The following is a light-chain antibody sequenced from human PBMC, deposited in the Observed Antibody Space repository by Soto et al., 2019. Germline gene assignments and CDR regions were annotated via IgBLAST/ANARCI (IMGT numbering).Light chain of an antibody. CDR2: EVS. CDR3: TSFTSSSTQV. V-gene: IGLV2-14*01. J-gene: IGLJ1*01. CDR1: SGDVDAFDY. Sequence: QSSLTEPACVSWCPGQSITISCTGTSGDVDAFDYVSLYQQHPGKAPKLMIFEVSDRPSGVSDRFSGSKSGSTASLTISGLQAEDEADYLCTSFTSSSTQVFGTGTKVTVL.